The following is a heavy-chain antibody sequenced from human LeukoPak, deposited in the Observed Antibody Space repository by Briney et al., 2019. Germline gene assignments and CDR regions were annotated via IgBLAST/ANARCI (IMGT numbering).Heavy chain of an antibody. J-gene: IGHJ1*01. V-gene: IGHV3-30*04. CDR3: ASPIVGATPPIDEYFQH. Sequence: SGGSLRLSCAASGFTFSSYAMHWVRQAPGKGLEWVAVISYDGSNKYYADSVKGRFTISRDNSKNTLYLQMNSLRAEDTAVYYCASPIVGATPPIDEYFQHWGQGTLVTVSS. CDR1: GFTFSSYA. CDR2: ISYDGSNK. D-gene: IGHD1-26*01.